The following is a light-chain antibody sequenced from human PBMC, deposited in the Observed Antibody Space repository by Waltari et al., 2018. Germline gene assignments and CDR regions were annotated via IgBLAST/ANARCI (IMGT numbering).Light chain of an antibody. CDR1: QSVSSSK. Sequence: EIVLAQSPGTLSLSPGDRVTLSCRARQSVSSSKVAWYQHRPGQAPRLLISGADNRATGIPDRFSGSGSGTDFTLTISGLEPGDSAVYYCQQYGSSPPTFGPGTRLEIK. CDR2: GAD. V-gene: IGKV3-20*01. CDR3: QQYGSSPPT. J-gene: IGKJ5*01.